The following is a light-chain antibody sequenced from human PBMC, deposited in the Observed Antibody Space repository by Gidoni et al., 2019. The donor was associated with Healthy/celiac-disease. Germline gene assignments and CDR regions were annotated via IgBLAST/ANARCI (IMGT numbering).Light chain of an antibody. J-gene: IGKJ1*01. CDR1: QSVSSN. Sequence: IVMKPSPATLSLSPGERATLSCRASQSVSSNLAWYQQKPGQAPRLLIYGASTRATGIPARFSGSGSGTEFTLTISSLQSEDFAVYYCQQYNNWPSWTFGQGTKVEIK. CDR2: GAS. V-gene: IGKV3-15*01. CDR3: QQYNNWPSWT.